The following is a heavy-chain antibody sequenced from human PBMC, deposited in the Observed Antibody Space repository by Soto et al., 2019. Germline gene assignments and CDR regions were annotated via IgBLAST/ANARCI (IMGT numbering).Heavy chain of an antibody. V-gene: IGHV3-74*03. CDR1: GFTFSSHW. Sequence: PGGSMRLSCAASGFTFSSHWMFWVRQAPGKGLVWVSHINSDGSSRTYADSVKGRFTISRDNAKNTVYLQMNSLRAEDTAVYYCAKGGTYYRQAFDYWGQGTLVTVSS. CDR2: INSDGSSR. CDR3: AKGGTYYRQAFDY. D-gene: IGHD1-26*01. J-gene: IGHJ4*02.